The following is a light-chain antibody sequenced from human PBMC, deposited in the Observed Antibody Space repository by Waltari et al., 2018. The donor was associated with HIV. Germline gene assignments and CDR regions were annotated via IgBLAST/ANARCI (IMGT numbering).Light chain of an antibody. CDR2: EVN. CDR1: SSDVGTYIL. V-gene: IGLV2-23*02. CDR3: CSYEPYTSHVV. J-gene: IGLJ2*01. Sequence: QSALTQPASLSGSPGQSITISCTGTSSDVGTYILVSWYQQRPGTAPKLMIYEVNKRPSGVSDRFSGSKSGNTASLTISGLQTDDEADYYCCSYEPYTSHVVFGGGTKLTVL.